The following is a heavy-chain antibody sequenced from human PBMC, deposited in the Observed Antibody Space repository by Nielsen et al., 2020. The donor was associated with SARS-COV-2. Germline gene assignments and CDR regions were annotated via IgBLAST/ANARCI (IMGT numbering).Heavy chain of an antibody. Sequence: ASVKVSCKVSGYTLTELSMHWVRQAPGKGLEWMGGFDPEDGETIYAQKFQGRVTMTEDTSTDTAYMELSSLRSEDTAVYYCARVGWGSGCADYWGQGTLVTVSS. D-gene: IGHD6-19*01. V-gene: IGHV1-24*01. CDR2: FDPEDGET. CDR3: ARVGWGSGCADY. CDR1: GYTLTELS. J-gene: IGHJ4*02.